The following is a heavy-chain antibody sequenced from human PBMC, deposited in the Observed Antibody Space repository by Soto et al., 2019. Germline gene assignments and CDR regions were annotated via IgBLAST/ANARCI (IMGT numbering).Heavy chain of an antibody. CDR3: ARATVGTYYFDY. D-gene: IGHD3-16*01. CDR1: GFTFSDHY. Sequence: EVQLVESGGGLVQPGGSLRLSCAASGFTFSDHYMDWVRQAPGKGLEWVGRTRDKTNSYTTEYAASVKGRFTISRDDSQSSLYLQMNSLKPEDTAVYYCARATVGTYYFDYWGQGTLVTVSS. V-gene: IGHV3-72*01. J-gene: IGHJ4*02. CDR2: TRDKTNSYTT.